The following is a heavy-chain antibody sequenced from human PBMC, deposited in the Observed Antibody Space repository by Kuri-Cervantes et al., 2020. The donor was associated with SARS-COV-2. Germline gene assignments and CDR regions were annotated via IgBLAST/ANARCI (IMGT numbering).Heavy chain of an antibody. CDR2: IYPGDSDT. V-gene: IGHV5-51*01. CDR3: ARNHDWPLPYDAFDI. CDR1: GYSFTSYW. D-gene: IGHD3-9*01. Sequence: GGSLRLSCKGSGYSFTSYWIGWVRQMPGKGLEWMGTIYPGDSDTRYSPSFQGQVTISADKSISTAYLQWSSLKASDTAMYYCARNHDWPLPYDAFDIWGQGTMVTVSS. J-gene: IGHJ3*02.